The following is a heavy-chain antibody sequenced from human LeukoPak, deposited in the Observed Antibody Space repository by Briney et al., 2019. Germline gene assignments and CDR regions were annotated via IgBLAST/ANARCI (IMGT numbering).Heavy chain of an antibody. CDR1: GFTFSSYD. J-gene: IGHJ4*02. Sequence: GGSLRLSCAVSGFTFSSYDMHWVREAPGKGLEWVTFIQYDGSNKYYADSVKGRFTISRDNSKNTLYLQMNSLRAEDTAVYYCARSLTMVRGYDYWGQGTLVTVSS. V-gene: IGHV3-30*02. CDR2: IQYDGSNK. CDR3: ARSLTMVRGYDY. D-gene: IGHD3-10*01.